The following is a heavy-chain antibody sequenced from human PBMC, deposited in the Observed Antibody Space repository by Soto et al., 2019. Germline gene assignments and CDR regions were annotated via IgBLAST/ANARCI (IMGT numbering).Heavy chain of an antibody. V-gene: IGHV3-23*01. J-gene: IGHJ4*02. CDR1: GFTFSSYA. CDR3: AKADVLLWFGEFWYYFDY. D-gene: IGHD3-10*01. CDR2: ISGSGGST. Sequence: GSLRLSCAASGFTFSSYAMSWVRQAPGKGLEWVSAISGSGGSTYYADSVKGRFTISRDNSKNTLYLQMNSLRAEDTAVYYCAKADVLLWFGEFWYYFDYWGQGTLVTVSS.